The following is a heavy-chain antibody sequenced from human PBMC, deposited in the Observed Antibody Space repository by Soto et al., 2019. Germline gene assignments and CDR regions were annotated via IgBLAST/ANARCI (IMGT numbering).Heavy chain of an antibody. D-gene: IGHD6-13*01. Sequence: PGESLKISCKGSGYSFTSYWIGWVRQMPGKGLEWMGIIYPGDSDTRYSPSFQGQVTISADKSISTAYLQWSSLKASDTAMYYCARQQLVEAYYYYGMDVWGQGTTVTVSS. CDR3: ARQQLVEAYYYYGMDV. J-gene: IGHJ6*02. CDR2: IYPGDSDT. CDR1: GYSFTSYW. V-gene: IGHV5-51*01.